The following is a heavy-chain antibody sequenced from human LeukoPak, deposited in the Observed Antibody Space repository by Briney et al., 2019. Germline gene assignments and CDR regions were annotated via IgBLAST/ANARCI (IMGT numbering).Heavy chain of an antibody. D-gene: IGHD3-22*01. CDR1: GFTFTSAW. V-gene: IGHV3-30*18. CDR3: AKDPTHYRVWDYYETIGLSY. Sequence: PGGSLRLSCAASGFTFTSAWMNWVRQAPGKGLEWVAVISYDGSNKYYADSVKGRFTISRDNSKNTLNLHMNSLRAEDTAVYYCAKDPTHYRVWDYYETIGLSYWGQGTLVTVSS. J-gene: IGHJ4*02. CDR2: ISYDGSNK.